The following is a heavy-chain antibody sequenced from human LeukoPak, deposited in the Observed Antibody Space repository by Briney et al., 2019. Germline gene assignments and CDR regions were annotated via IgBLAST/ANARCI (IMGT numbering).Heavy chain of an antibody. J-gene: IGHJ6*03. D-gene: IGHD2-2*01. CDR1: GGTFSSYA. Sequence: SVKVSCKASGGTFSSYAISWVRQAPGQGLEWMGGIIPIFGTANYPQKFQGRVTITADESTSTAYMELSSLRSEDTAVYYCARATQHCSSTSCYGRDYYYYYYMDVWGKGTTVTVSS. V-gene: IGHV1-69*13. CDR2: IIPIFGTA. CDR3: ARATQHCSSTSCYGRDYYYYYYMDV.